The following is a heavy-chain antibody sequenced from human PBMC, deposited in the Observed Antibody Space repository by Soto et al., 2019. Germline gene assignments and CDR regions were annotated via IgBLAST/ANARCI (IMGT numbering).Heavy chain of an antibody. CDR1: GYTFTGYY. J-gene: IGHJ4*02. D-gene: IGHD6-19*01. CDR2: INPNSGGT. CDR3: ARARIAVAGTSPTGFDY. V-gene: IGHV1-2*02. Sequence: ASVKVSCKASGYTFTGYYMHWVRQAPGQGLEWMGWINPNSGGTNYAQKFQGRVTMTRDTSISTAYMELSRLRSDDTAMYYCARARIAVAGTSPTGFDYWGQGTLVTVSS.